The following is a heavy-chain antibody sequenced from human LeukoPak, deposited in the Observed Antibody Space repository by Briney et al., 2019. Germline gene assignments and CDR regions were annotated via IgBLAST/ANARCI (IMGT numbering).Heavy chain of an antibody. D-gene: IGHD1-26*01. CDR2: IYTSGST. J-gene: IGHJ6*03. V-gene: IGHV4-4*07. CDR3: ARDRQWEPSYYYYMDV. CDR1: GGSISSYY. Sequence: SETLSLPCTVSGGSISSYYWSWIRQPAGKGLEWIGRIYTSGSTNYNPSLKSRVTMSVDTSKNQFSLKLSSVTAADTAVYYCARDRQWEPSYYYYMDVWGKGTTVTVSS.